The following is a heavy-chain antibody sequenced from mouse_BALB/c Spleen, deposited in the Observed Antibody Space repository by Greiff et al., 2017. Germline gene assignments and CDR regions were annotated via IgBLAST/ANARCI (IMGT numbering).Heavy chain of an antibody. CDR3: ARGGYDRAMDY. Sequence: VQLQQSGPELVKPGASVRISCKASGYTFTSYYIHWVKQRPGQGLEWIGWIYPGNVNTKYNEKFKGKATLTADKSSSTAYMQLSSLTSEDSAVYFCARGGYDRAMDYWGQGTSVTVSS. V-gene: IGHV1S56*01. CDR1: GYTFTSYY. J-gene: IGHJ4*01. D-gene: IGHD2-14*01. CDR2: IYPGNVNT.